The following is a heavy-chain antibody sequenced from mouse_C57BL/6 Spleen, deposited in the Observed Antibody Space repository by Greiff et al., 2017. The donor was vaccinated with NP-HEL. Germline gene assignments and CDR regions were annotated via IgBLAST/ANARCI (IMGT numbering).Heavy chain of an antibody. V-gene: IGHV1-42*01. CDR2: INPSTGGT. CDR3: TREGDGAWFAY. Sequence: VQLQQSGPELVKPGASVKISCKASGYSFTGYYMNWVKQSPEKSLEWIGEINPSTGGTIYNQKFKAQATLTVDKSSSTAYMQLMSLTSEDSAVYYCTREGDGAWFAYWGQGTLVTVSA. D-gene: IGHD3-3*01. J-gene: IGHJ3*01. CDR1: GYSFTGYY.